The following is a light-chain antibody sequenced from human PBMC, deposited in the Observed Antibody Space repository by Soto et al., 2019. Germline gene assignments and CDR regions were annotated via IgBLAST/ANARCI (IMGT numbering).Light chain of an antibody. CDR2: GAS. CDR1: QSVDSRY. J-gene: IGKJ5*01. V-gene: IGKV3-20*01. CDR3: PQYVSSS. Sequence: EIVLTQSPGTLSLAPGERATLSCRASQSVDSRYLAWYQQKPGQAPRLLIYGASSRVTGIPDRFSGSGSGTELTLTSSRLEDEVFEMYYCPQYVSSSFGQGTRLEIK.